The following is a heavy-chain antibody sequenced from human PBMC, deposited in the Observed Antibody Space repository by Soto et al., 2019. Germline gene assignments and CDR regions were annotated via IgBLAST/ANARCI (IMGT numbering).Heavy chain of an antibody. CDR2: INSDGSST. D-gene: IGHD6-13*01. J-gene: IGHJ5*02. V-gene: IGHV3-74*01. Sequence: GGSLRLSCAASGFTFSSYWMHWVRQAPGKGLVWVSRINSDGSSTSYADSVKGRFTISRDNAKNTLYLQMNSLRAEDTAVYYCARAGGVRAGTSLGWFDPWGQGTLVTVSS. CDR3: ARAGGVRAGTSLGWFDP. CDR1: GFTFSSYW.